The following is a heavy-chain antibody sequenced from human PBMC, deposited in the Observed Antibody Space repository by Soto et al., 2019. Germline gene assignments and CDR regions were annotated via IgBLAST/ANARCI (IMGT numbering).Heavy chain of an antibody. CDR1: GFTFSRNW. V-gene: IGHV3-7*03. D-gene: IGHD6-13*01. CDR3: AREKAAAHFDY. Sequence: GGSLRLSCTDSGFTFSRNWMSWVRQAPGKGLEWVANIKQDGIEKYYVDSVKGRFTISRDNAKKSLFLQMNGLRAEDTAVYYCAREKAAAHFDYWGRGILVTVSS. J-gene: IGHJ4*02. CDR2: IKQDGIEK.